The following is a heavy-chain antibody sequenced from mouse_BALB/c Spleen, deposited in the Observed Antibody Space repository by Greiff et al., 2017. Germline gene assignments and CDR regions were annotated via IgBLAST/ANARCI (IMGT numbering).Heavy chain of an antibody. CDR3: ARRGYGSSYDWFAY. D-gene: IGHD1-1*01. V-gene: IGHV3-8*02. Sequence: VQLQQSGPSLVKPSQTLSLTCSVTGDSITSGYWNWIRKFPGNKLEYMGYISYSGSTYYNPSLKSRISITRDTSKNQYYLQLNSVTTEDTATYYCARRGYGSSYDWFAYWGQGTLVTVSA. CDR2: ISYSGST. J-gene: IGHJ3*01. CDR1: GDSITSGY.